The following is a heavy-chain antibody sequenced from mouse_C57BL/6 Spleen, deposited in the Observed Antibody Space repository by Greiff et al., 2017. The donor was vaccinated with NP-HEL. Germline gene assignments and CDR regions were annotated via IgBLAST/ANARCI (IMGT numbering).Heavy chain of an antibody. D-gene: IGHD2-1*01. Sequence: EVQLVESGGDLVKPGGSLKLSCAASGFTFSSYGMSWVRQTPDKRLEWVATISSGGSYTYYPDSVKGRFTISRDNAKNTLYLQMSSLKSEDTAMYYCARPNGNYYFDYWGQGTTLTVSS. V-gene: IGHV5-6*01. CDR1: GFTFSSYG. J-gene: IGHJ2*01. CDR2: ISSGGSYT. CDR3: ARPNGNYYFDY.